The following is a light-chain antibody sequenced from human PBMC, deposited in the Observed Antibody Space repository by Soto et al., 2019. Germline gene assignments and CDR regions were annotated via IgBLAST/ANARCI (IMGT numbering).Light chain of an antibody. CDR3: QQANSFPFT. CDR2: AAS. CDR1: QGVSSR. J-gene: IGKJ3*01. V-gene: IGKV1-12*01. Sequence: DIQMTQSPSSVSAFVGDRVTITCRASQGVSSRLAWYQQKAGKAPKLLIYAASSLQSGVPSRFSGSGSGTDFTLTISSLQPEDYATYYCQQANSFPFTFGPGTKVDIK.